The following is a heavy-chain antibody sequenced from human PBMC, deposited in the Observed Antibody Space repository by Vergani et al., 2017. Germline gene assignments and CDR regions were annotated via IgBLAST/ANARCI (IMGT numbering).Heavy chain of an antibody. D-gene: IGHD4-23*01. CDR1: GGTFSSYA. Sequence: QVQLVQSGAEVKKLGSSVKVSCKASGGTFSSYAISWVRQAPGQGLEWMGGIIPIFGTANYAQKFQGRVTITADKSTSTAYMELSSLRSEDTAVYYCARGRYGGNSGPGYYFDYWGQGTLVTVSS. CDR3: ARGRYGGNSGPGYYFDY. J-gene: IGHJ4*02. V-gene: IGHV1-69*06. CDR2: IIPIFGTA.